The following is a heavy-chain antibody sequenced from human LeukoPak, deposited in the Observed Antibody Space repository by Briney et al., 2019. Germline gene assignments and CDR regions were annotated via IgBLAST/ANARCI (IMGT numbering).Heavy chain of an antibody. J-gene: IGHJ4*02. CDR2: IYYGENT. CDR3: ARRDDSSGYHKIFDY. D-gene: IGHD3-22*01. Sequence: PSETLSLTCTVSGGSISSGPYYWGWIRQPPGKGLEWIGNIYYGENTYYNPSLKSRVTISIDTSKNQFYLKLSSLTAADTAVYHCARRDDSSGYHKIFDYWGPGTLVTVSS. CDR1: GGSISSGPYY. V-gene: IGHV4-39*01.